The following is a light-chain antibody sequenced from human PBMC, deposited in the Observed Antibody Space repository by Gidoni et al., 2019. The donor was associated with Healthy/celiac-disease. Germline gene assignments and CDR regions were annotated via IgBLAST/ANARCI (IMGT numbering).Light chain of an antibody. J-gene: IGKJ4*01. V-gene: IGKV1-39*01. CDR3: QQSYSTPRT. Sequence: IQMTQSPSSLSASVGDRVNITCRASQSISSYLNWYQQKPGKAPKLLIYAASSLQSGVPSRFSGSGSGTDFTLTISSLQPEDFATYYCQQSYSTPRTFGGGTKVEIK. CDR2: AAS. CDR1: QSISSY.